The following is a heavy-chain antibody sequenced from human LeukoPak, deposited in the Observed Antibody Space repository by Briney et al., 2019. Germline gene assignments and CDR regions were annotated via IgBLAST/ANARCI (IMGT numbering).Heavy chain of an antibody. CDR2: ISAYNGNT. V-gene: IGHV1-18*01. D-gene: IGHD2-21*02. Sequence: ASVKVSCKASGYTFTSYGVSWVRQAPGQGLEWMGWISAYNGNTNYAQKLQGRVTMTTDTSTSTAYMELRSLRSDDTAVYYCARDYSHAHCGGDCYSRLFDYWGQGTLVTVSS. CDR3: ARDYSHAHCGGDCYSRLFDY. CDR1: GYTFTSYG. J-gene: IGHJ4*02.